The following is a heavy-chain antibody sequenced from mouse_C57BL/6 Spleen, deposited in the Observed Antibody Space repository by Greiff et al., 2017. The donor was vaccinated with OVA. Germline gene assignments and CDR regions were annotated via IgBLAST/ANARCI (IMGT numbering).Heavy chain of an antibody. Sequence: QVQLQQSGAELVRPGASVKLSCKASGYTFTDYDINWVKQRPGQGLEWIARIYPGSGNTYYNEKFKGKATLTAEKSSNTAYMQLSNLTSEDSAVYLCAREDDNDSYFDDWGKGTTLTVSS. CDR2: IYPGSGNT. CDR1: GYTFTDYD. D-gene: IGHD2-4*01. V-gene: IGHV1-76*01. J-gene: IGHJ2*01. CDR3: AREDDNDSYFDD.